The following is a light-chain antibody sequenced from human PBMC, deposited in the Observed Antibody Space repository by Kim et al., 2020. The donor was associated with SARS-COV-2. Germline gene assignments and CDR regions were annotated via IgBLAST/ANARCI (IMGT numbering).Light chain of an antibody. Sequence: QSARPPPSSLSFSPVPSLPLSCTGTSSDIGGHDYVSWYQQHPGKAPKLMIYDVSKRPSGVSNRFSGSKSGSTASLTISGLQAEDEADYYCSSYASSSTLLFGGGTQLTVL. V-gene: IGLV2-14*01. CDR1: SSDIGGHDY. CDR2: DVS. J-gene: IGLJ2*01. CDR3: SSYASSSTLL.